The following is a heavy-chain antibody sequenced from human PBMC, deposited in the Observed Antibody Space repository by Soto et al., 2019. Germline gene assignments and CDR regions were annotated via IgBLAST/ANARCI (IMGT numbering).Heavy chain of an antibody. CDR3: MRGGWGDSPIDY. D-gene: IGHD2-15*01. CDR1: GYSFTDYY. Sequence: ASVKVSCKASGYSFTDYYMYWVRQAPGQGLEWMGWINPVHGGTKYAQFFQGRVTMTRDTSTNTVHMELNSLTSDDTAVYYCMRGGWGDSPIDYWGQGTQVTVS. CDR2: INPVHGGT. V-gene: IGHV1-2*02. J-gene: IGHJ4*02.